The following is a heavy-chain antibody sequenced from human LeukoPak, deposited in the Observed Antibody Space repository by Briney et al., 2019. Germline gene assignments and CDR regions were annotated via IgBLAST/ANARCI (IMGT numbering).Heavy chain of an antibody. CDR1: GFTFSSYW. V-gene: IGHV3-74*01. CDR3: ARDSLLAPSLIVVVVAATPGDYMDV. J-gene: IGHJ6*03. Sequence: GRSLRLSCAASGFTFSSYWMHWVRQAPGKGLVWVPRVNSDGSSTSYADSVKGRFTIPRDNAKNTLYLQMNSLRAEDTAVYYCARDSLLAPSLIVVVVAATPGDYMDVWGKGTTVTVSS. D-gene: IGHD2-15*01. CDR2: VNSDGSST.